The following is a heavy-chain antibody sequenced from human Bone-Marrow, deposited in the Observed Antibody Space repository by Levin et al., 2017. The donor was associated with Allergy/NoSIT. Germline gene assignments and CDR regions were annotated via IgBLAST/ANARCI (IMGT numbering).Heavy chain of an antibody. CDR1: GFTFSSYA. J-gene: IGHJ6*02. V-gene: IGHV3-23*01. CDR3: AKDPHQNIAYGMDV. CDR2: ISGSGGST. Sequence: GGSLRLSCAASGFTFSSYAMSWVRQAPGKGLEWVSAISGSGGSTYYADSVKGRFTISRDNSKNTLYLQMNSLRAEDTAVYYCAKDPHQNIAYGMDVWGQGTTVTVSS.